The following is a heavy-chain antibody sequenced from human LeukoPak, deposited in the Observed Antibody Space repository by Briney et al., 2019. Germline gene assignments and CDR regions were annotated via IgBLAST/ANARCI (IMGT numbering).Heavy chain of an antibody. J-gene: IGHJ4*02. D-gene: IGHD3-22*01. CDR3: ARVGYYDSSGYPE. CDR1: RFTLSSYE. CDR2: INSDGSTT. V-gene: IGHV3-74*01. Sequence: GGSLRLSCAASRFTLSSYEMNWVRQAPGQGLVWVSRINSDGSTTSYADSVKGRFTISRDNTKNTLYLQMNSLRAEDTAVYYCARVGYYDSSGYPEWGQGTLVTVSS.